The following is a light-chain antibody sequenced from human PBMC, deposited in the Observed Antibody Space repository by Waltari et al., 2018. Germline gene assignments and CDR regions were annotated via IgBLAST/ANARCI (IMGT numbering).Light chain of an antibody. Sequence: AIQLTQSPSSLSASVGDRVTITCRASQGISSALAWYPQQQGRAPKLLIYDASSLESGVPSRFSGSGSGTDFTLTISSLQPEDFATYYCQQFNSYPLSFGGGTKVEIK. CDR1: QGISSA. J-gene: IGKJ4*01. CDR3: QQFNSYPLS. CDR2: DAS. V-gene: IGKV1-13*02.